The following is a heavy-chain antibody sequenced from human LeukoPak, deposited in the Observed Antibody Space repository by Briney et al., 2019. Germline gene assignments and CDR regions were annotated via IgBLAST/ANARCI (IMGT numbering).Heavy chain of an antibody. CDR3: AKSHYFGSGSLHY. Sequence: GGSLRLSCAASGFTFSSYAMSWVRQAPGKGLEWVSGISGSADNTYYADSVKGRFTISRDNSKNTLYPQMNSLRAEDAAVYYCAKSHYFGSGSLHYWGQGTLVTVSS. V-gene: IGHV3-23*01. J-gene: IGHJ4*02. D-gene: IGHD3-10*01. CDR2: ISGSADNT. CDR1: GFTFSSYA.